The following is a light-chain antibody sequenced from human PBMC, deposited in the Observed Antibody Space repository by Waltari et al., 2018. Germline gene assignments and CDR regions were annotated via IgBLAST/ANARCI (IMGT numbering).Light chain of an antibody. V-gene: IGKV1-5*03. CDR2: MAS. CDR3: QQYSSFST. CDR1: QSVGTW. Sequence: DIQLTQSPSTLSASVGDTVTISCRASQSVGTWLAWYQQKPGKAPKLLIYMASSLESWVPSRFSGSGSGTEFTLTISSLQPDDFATYSCQQYSSFSTFGQGTKVDI. J-gene: IGKJ2*01.